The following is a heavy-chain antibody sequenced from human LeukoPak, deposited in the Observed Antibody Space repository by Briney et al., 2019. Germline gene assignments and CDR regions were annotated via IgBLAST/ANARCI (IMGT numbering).Heavy chain of an antibody. D-gene: IGHD3-22*01. CDR3: AKDHGSTYYYDSSGYLDY. V-gene: IGHV3-23*01. Sequence: GGSLRLSCAASGFTFSSYAMSWVRQAPGKGLEWVSAISGSGGSTYYADSVKGRFTISRDNSKNTLYLQMNSLRAEDTAVYYCAKDHGSTYYYDSSGYLDYLGQGTLVTVSS. J-gene: IGHJ4*02. CDR2: ISGSGGST. CDR1: GFTFSSYA.